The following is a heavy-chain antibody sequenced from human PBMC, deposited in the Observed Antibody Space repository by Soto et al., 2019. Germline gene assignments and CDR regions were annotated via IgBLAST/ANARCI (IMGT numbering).Heavy chain of an antibody. J-gene: IGHJ5*02. CDR1: GFTFSSYA. CDR2: ISGSGGST. Sequence: EVQLLESGGGLVQPGGSLRLSCAASGFTFSSYAMSWVRQAPGKGLEWVSAISGSGGSTYYADSVKGRFTISRDNSKNTLYLQMNSLRAEDTAVYYCAKDPRPDYYDSSGYYYVSWGQGTLVTVSS. V-gene: IGHV3-23*01. D-gene: IGHD3-22*01. CDR3: AKDPRPDYYDSSGYYYVS.